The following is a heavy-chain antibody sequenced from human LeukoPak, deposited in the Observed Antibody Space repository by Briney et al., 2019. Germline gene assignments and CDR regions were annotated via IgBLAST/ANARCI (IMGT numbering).Heavy chain of an antibody. Sequence: ASVKVSCKASGGTFSSYAISWVRQAPGQGLEWMGGIIPIFGTANYAQKFQGRVTITADESTSTAYMELSSLRSEDTAVYYCAREDDSSGWYYDTYYYGMDVWGQGTTVTVPS. CDR1: GGTFSSYA. D-gene: IGHD6-19*01. CDR3: AREDDSSGWYYDTYYYGMDV. CDR2: IIPIFGTA. J-gene: IGHJ6*02. V-gene: IGHV1-69*13.